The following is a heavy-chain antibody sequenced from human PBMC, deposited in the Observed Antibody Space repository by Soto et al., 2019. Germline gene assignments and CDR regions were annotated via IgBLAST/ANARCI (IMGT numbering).Heavy chain of an antibody. Sequence: ASVRVSCKASGYTFTSYDINWVRQATGQGLEWMGWMNPNSGNTGYAQKFQGRVTMTRNTSISTAYMELSSLRSEDTAVYYCARAGDYSYYYGMDVWGQGTTVTVSS. D-gene: IGHD4-4*01. V-gene: IGHV1-8*01. CDR3: ARAGDYSYYYGMDV. CDR1: GYTFTSYD. CDR2: MNPNSGNT. J-gene: IGHJ6*02.